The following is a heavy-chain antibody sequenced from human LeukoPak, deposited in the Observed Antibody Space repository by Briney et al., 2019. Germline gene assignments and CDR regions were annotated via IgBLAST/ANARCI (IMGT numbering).Heavy chain of an antibody. Sequence: GRSLRLSCAASGFTFSSYSMNWVRQAPGKGLEWVGRIKSKTDGGTTDYAAPVKGRFTISRDDSKNTLYLQMNSLKTEDTAVYYCTTDLVVTAIRFDYWGQGTLVTVSS. CDR3: TTDLVVTAIRFDY. CDR1: GFTFSSYS. V-gene: IGHV3-15*01. J-gene: IGHJ4*02. D-gene: IGHD2-21*02. CDR2: IKSKTDGGTT.